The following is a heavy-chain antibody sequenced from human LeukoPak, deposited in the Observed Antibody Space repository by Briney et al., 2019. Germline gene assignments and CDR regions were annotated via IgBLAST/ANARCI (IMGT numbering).Heavy chain of an antibody. V-gene: IGHV3-21*01. CDR2: ISSSSSYI. J-gene: IGHJ4*02. Sequence: KPGGSLRLSCAASVTFSNAWMNWVRQAPGKGLEWVSSISSSSSYIYYADSVKGRFTISRDNAKNSLYLQMNSLRAEDTAVYYCARDLHYDSSGYSGYWGQGTLVTVSS. CDR1: VTFSNAW. D-gene: IGHD3-22*01. CDR3: ARDLHYDSSGYSGY.